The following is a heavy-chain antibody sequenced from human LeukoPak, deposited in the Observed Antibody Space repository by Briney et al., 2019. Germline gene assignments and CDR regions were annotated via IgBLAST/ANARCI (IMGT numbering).Heavy chain of an antibody. J-gene: IGHJ6*02. CDR2: ISGSGGST. CDR1: GFTFSSYA. CDR3: AKLAGYSSTQYYYYGLDV. D-gene: IGHD6-13*01. Sequence: PGGSLRLSCAASGFTFSSYAMSWVRQAPGKGLEWVSAISGSGGSTYYADSVKGRFTISRDNSKNTLYLQMNSLRAEDTAVYYCAKLAGYSSTQYYYYGLDVWGQGTTVTVSS. V-gene: IGHV3-23*01.